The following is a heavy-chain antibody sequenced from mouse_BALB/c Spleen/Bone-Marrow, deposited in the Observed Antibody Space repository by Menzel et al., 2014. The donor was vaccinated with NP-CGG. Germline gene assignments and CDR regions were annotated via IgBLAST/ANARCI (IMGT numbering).Heavy chain of an antibody. D-gene: IGHD2-10*02. CDR3: ARHSLEGNVMDY. CDR2: FYPGSDSI. CDR1: GYTFTESI. J-gene: IGHJ4*01. Sequence: QVQLQQSGAGLVKPGASVRLSCKASGYTFTESIIHWVKQRSGQGLEWIGWFYPGSDSIKYNEKFKDKATLTADKSSSTVYMELSRLTSEDSAVYFCARHSLEGNVMDYWGQGTSVTVSS. V-gene: IGHV1-62-2*01.